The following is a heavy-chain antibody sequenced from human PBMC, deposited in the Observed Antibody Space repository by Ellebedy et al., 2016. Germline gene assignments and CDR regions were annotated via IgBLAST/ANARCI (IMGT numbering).Heavy chain of an antibody. Sequence: GGSLRLSXAASGFTFSSYGMHWVRQAPGKGLEWVAVIWYDGSNKYYADSVKGRFTISRDNSKNTLYLQMNSLRAEDTAVYYCAWGSYRAFDIWGQGTMVTVSS. CDR1: GFTFSSYG. J-gene: IGHJ3*02. D-gene: IGHD2-2*02. CDR3: AWGSYRAFDI. V-gene: IGHV3-33*01. CDR2: IWYDGSNK.